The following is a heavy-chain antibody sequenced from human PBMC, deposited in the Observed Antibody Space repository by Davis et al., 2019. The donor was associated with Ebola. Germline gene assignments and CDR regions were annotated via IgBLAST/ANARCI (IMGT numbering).Heavy chain of an antibody. CDR1: GYTFTGYY. CDR3: ASSITMVQGLSGWFDP. CDR2: INPNSGGT. V-gene: IGHV1-2*02. Sequence: ASVKVSCKASGYTFTGYYMHWVRQAPGQGLEWMGWINPNSGGTNYAQKLQGRVTMTTDTSTSTAYMELRSLRSDDTALYYCASSITMVQGLSGWFDPWGQGTLVTVSS. D-gene: IGHD3-10*01. J-gene: IGHJ5*02.